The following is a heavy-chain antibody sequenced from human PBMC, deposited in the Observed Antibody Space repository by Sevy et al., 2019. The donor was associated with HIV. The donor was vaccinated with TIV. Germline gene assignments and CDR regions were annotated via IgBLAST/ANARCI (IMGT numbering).Heavy chain of an antibody. CDR2: IGGSGIST. D-gene: IGHD4-17*01. J-gene: IGHJ4*02. Sequence: GGSLRLSCAASGFTFSDYIMRWVRQAPGKGPEWLSSIGGSGISTYYADSVRGRFTISRDNSKNTLYLQMNSLTADDTAVYYCAGARKDGERYYFDYWGQGTLVTVSS. V-gene: IGHV3-23*01. CDR3: AGARKDGERYYFDY. CDR1: GFTFSDYI.